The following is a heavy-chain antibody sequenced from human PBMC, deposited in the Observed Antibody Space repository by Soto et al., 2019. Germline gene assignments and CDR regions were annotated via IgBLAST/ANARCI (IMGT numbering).Heavy chain of an antibody. CDR1: GGSIISYY. CDR2: IYYSGST. J-gene: IGHJ6*03. V-gene: IGHV4-59*01. Sequence: PSETLSLTCTVSGGSIISYYWSWIRQPPGKGLEWIGYIYYSGSTNYNPSLKSRVTISVDTSKNQFSLKLSSVTAADTAVYYCARSIVVVPAAMSYYYMDVWGKGTTVTVSS. CDR3: ARSIVVVPAAMSYYYMDV. D-gene: IGHD2-2*01.